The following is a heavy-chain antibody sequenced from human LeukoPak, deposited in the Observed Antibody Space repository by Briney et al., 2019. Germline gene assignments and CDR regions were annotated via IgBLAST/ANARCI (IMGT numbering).Heavy chain of an antibody. Sequence: QSGGSLRLSCAASGFTFSSYAMSWVRQAPGKXLEWVSAISGSGGSTYYADSVKGRFTISRDNSKNTLYLQMNSLRAEDTAVYYCAKDPDLKYDSSGYYRGVTSYWGQGTLVTVSS. V-gene: IGHV3-23*01. CDR2: ISGSGGST. D-gene: IGHD3-22*01. CDR3: AKDPDLKYDSSGYYRGVTSY. J-gene: IGHJ4*02. CDR1: GFTFSSYA.